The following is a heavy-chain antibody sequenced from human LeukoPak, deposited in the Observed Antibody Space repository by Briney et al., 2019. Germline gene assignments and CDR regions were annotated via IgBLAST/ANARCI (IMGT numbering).Heavy chain of an antibody. Sequence: QSGGSLRLSCAASGFDLSHYGMSWVRQSPGKGLEWVSTFSGTSTLTYYADSVKGRFTISRDDSKNVLYLQMNSLRDEDTAVYYCAKGDSYYDLLTCFDFWGPGTLITVSS. CDR1: GFDLSHYG. CDR3: AKGDSYYDLLTCFDF. J-gene: IGHJ4*02. V-gene: IGHV3-23*01. CDR2: FSGTSTLT. D-gene: IGHD3-9*01.